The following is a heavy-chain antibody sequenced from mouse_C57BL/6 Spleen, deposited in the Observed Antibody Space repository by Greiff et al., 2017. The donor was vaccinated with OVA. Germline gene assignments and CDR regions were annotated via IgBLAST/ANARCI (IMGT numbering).Heavy chain of an antibody. CDR2: ISSGSSTI. CDR1: GFTFSDYG. Sequence: EVQLVESGGGLVKPGGSLKLSCAASGFTFSDYGMHWVRQAPEKGLEWVAYISSGSSTIYYADTVKGRFPISRDNAKNTLFLQMTSLRSEDTAMYYCAREYGSSYWYFDVWGTGTTVTVSS. D-gene: IGHD1-1*01. V-gene: IGHV5-17*01. J-gene: IGHJ1*03. CDR3: AREYGSSYWYFDV.